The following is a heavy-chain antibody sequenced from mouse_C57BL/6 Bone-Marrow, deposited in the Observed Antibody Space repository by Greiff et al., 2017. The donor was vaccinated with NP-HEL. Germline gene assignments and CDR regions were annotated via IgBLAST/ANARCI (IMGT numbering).Heavy chain of an antibody. CDR2: SRNKANDYTT. J-gene: IGHJ4*01. Sequence: EVKVVESGGGLVQSGRSLRLSCATSGFTFSDFYMEWVRQAPGKGLEWIAASRNKANDYTTEYSASVKGRFIVSRDTSQSILYLQMNALRAEDTAIYYCARDARNWGYHAMDYWGQGTSVTVSS. CDR1: GFTFSDFY. V-gene: IGHV7-1*01. D-gene: IGHD4-1*02. CDR3: ARDARNWGYHAMDY.